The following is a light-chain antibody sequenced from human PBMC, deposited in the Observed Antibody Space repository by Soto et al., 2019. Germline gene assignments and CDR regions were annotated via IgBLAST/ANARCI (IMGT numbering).Light chain of an antibody. Sequence: EIVLTQSPGTLSLSPGERATLSCRASESVRSTNLAWYQHNPGQAPRLLIYGASSRATGIPDRFSASGSGTDFTLTISRLEPEDFAVYYCQQYASPYTFGQGTKLEIK. J-gene: IGKJ2*01. CDR2: GAS. CDR3: QQYASPYT. CDR1: ESVRSTN. V-gene: IGKV3-20*01.